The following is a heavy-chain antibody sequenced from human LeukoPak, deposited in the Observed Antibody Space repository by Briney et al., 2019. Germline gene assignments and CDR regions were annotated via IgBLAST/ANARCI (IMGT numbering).Heavy chain of an antibody. V-gene: IGHV3-23*01. CDR3: TTLGSSYDSSGYVLVSI. Sequence: GGSLRLSCAASGFTFSSYPTSWVRQAPGKGLEWVSAISGSGVNPYYADSVKGRFTISRDNSKNTLYLQMNSLKTEDTAVYYCTTLGSSYDSSGYVLVSIWGQGTMVTVSS. D-gene: IGHD3-22*01. CDR2: ISGSGVNP. J-gene: IGHJ3*02. CDR1: GFTFSSYP.